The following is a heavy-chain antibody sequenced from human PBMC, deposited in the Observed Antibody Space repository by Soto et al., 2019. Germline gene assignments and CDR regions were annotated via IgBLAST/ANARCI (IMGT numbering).Heavy chain of an antibody. V-gene: IGHV1-69*02. CDR1: GGTFSSYT. J-gene: IGHJ4*02. Sequence: QVQLVQSGAEVKKPGSSVKVSYKASGGTFSSYTISWVRQAPGQGLEWMGRIIPILGIANYAQKFQGRVTITADKSTSTAYMELSSLRSEDTAVYYCARGPYCSSTSCYAGNFDYWGQGTLVTVSS. CDR2: IIPILGIA. CDR3: ARGPYCSSTSCYAGNFDY. D-gene: IGHD2-2*01.